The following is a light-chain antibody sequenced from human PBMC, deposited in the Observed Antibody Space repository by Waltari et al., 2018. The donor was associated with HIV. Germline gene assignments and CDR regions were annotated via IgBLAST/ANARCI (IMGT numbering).Light chain of an antibody. J-gene: IGLJ2*01. CDR1: SSDVGSYNL. CDR2: EGS. Sequence: QSALTQPASVSGSPGQSITISCTGTSSDVGSYNLVSWYQQHPGKAPKLMIYEGSKRPSGVSNRVSGSKSGNTASLTISGLQAEDEADYYCCSYAGSSILFGGGTKLTVL. V-gene: IGLV2-23*01. CDR3: CSYAGSSIL.